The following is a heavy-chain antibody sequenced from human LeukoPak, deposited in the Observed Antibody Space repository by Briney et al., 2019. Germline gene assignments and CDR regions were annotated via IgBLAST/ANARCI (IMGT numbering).Heavy chain of an antibody. Sequence: SETLSLTCTVSGGSISSYYWSWIRQPPGKGLEWIGYIYYSGSTNYNPSLKSRVTISVDTSKNQFSLKLSSVTAADTAVYCCARAGNYYYYYYMDVWGKGTTVTVSS. V-gene: IGHV4-59*01. CDR1: GGSISSYY. J-gene: IGHJ6*03. D-gene: IGHD6-13*01. CDR3: ARAGNYYYYYYMDV. CDR2: IYYSGST.